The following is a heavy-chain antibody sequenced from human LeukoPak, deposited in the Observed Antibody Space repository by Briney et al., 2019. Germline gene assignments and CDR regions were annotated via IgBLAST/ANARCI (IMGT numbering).Heavy chain of an antibody. D-gene: IGHD5-12*01. Sequence: PGGSLRLPCAASGFTFSSYAMSWVRQAPGKGLEWVSAISGSGGSTYYADSVKGRFTISRDNSKNTLYLQMNSLRAEDTAVYYCAKDRFWGYSGYDESGADYWGQGTLVTVSS. V-gene: IGHV3-23*01. CDR3: AKDRFWGYSGYDESGADY. CDR1: GFTFSSYA. J-gene: IGHJ4*02. CDR2: ISGSGGST.